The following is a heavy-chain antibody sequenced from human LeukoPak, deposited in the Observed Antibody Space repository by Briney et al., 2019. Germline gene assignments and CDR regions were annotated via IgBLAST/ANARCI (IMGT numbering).Heavy chain of an antibody. CDR3: ARDFWRTIFDY. CDR2: INHSGST. Sequence: PSETLSLTCAVYGGSFSGYYWSWIRQPPGTGLEWIGEINHSGSTNYNPSLKSRVTISVDTSKNQFSLKLSSVTAADTAVYYCARDFWRTIFDYWGQGTLVTVSS. D-gene: IGHD3-3*01. J-gene: IGHJ4*02. CDR1: GGSFSGYY. V-gene: IGHV4-34*01.